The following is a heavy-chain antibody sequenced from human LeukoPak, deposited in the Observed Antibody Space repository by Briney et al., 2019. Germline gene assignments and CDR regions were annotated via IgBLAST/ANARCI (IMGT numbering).Heavy chain of an antibody. V-gene: IGHV3-11*01. Sequence: GGSLRLSCAASGFTFSDYYMSWIRRAPGKGLEWVSYISSSGSTIYYADSVKGRFTISRDNAKNSLYLQMNSLRAEDTALYYCAKDITLRTGYYSGGVDYWGQGTLVTVSS. CDR3: AKDITLRTGYYSGGVDY. CDR1: GFTFSDYY. D-gene: IGHD3-9*01. J-gene: IGHJ4*02. CDR2: ISSSGSTI.